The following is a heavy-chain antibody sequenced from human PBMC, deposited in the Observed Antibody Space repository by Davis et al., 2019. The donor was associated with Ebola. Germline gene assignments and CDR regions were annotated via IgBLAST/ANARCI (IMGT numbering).Heavy chain of an antibody. V-gene: IGHV7-4-1*02. CDR2: INTNTGNP. CDR3: ARGVLEWLSYYYYGMDV. CDR1: GYTFTSYA. J-gene: IGHJ6*02. Sequence: ASVKVSCKASGYTFTSYAMNWVRQAPGQGLEWMGWINTNTGNPTYAQGFTGRFVFSLDTSVSTAYLQISSLKAENTAVYYCARGVLEWLSYYYYGMDVWGQGTTVTVSS. D-gene: IGHD3-3*01.